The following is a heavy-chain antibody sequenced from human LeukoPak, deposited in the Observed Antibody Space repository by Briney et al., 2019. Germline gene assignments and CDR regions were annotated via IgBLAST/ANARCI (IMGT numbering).Heavy chain of an antibody. CDR2: IESNGLA. CDR3: ARAVTYFYGSVTYDWFEL. V-gene: IGHV3-74*01. CDR1: GFTFSSYW. J-gene: IGHJ5*01. Sequence: HPGGSLRLSCAASGFTFSSYWMHWVRQTPGKGLMWVSRIESNGLALFADSVRDRFTISRDNAKNTVYLQMNSLRADDTAMYYCARAVTYFYGSVTYDWFELWGQGTRVTVS. D-gene: IGHD3-10*01.